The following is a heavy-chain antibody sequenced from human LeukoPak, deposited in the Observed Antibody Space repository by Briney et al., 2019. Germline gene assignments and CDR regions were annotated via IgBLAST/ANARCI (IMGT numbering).Heavy chain of an antibody. J-gene: IGHJ4*02. CDR2: IYYSGST. CDR1: GGSISSYY. CDR3: ARGVGVVASIDY. V-gene: IGHV4-59*01. Sequence: SETLSLTCTVSGGSISSYYWSWIRQPPGKGLEWIGYIYYSGSTNYNPSLKSRVTISVDTSKNQFPLKLSSVTAADTAMYYCARGVGVVASIDYWGQGTLVTVSS. D-gene: IGHD5-12*01.